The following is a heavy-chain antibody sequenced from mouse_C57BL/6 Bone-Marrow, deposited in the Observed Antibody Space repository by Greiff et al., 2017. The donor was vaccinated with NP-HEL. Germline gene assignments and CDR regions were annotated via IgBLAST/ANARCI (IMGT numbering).Heavy chain of an antibody. CDR3: TRDPYDYDAGYYAMDY. V-gene: IGHV5-9-1*02. J-gene: IGHJ4*01. CDR1: GFTFSSYA. D-gene: IGHD2-4*01. Sequence: EVKLVESGEGLVKPGGSLKLSCAASGFTFSSYAMSWVRQTPEKRLEWVAYISSGGDYIYYADTVKGRFTISRDNARNTLYLQMSSLKSEDTAMYYCTRDPYDYDAGYYAMDYWGQVTSVTVSS. CDR2: ISSGGDYI.